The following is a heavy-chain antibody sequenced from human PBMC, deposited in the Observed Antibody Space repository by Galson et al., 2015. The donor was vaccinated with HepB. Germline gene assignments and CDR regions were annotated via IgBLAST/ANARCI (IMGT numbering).Heavy chain of an antibody. J-gene: IGHJ4*02. Sequence: SCKASGDTFSNYAISWVRQAPGQGLEWMGRIIPIFASANYAPNFQGRVTITADESTSTAYMELSSLRSEDTAVYYCACNYYDNSGSFHYWGQGALVTVSS. CDR2: IIPIFASA. CDR3: ACNYYDNSGSFHY. D-gene: IGHD3-22*01. CDR1: GDTFSNYA. V-gene: IGHV1-69*15.